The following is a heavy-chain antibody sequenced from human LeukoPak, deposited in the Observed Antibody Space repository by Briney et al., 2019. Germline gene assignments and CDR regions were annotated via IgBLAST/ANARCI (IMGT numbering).Heavy chain of an antibody. CDR1: GGSISNSSYY. CDR2: IYYSGST. CDR3: ARGVTYYYGSGSYYNHYYYMDV. Sequence: SETLSLTCTVSGGSISNSSYYWGWIRQPPGKGLEWIGSIYYSGSTYYNPSLKSRVTISVDTSKNQFSLKLSSVTAADTAVYYCARGVTYYYGSGSYYNHYYYMDVWGKGTTVTVSS. V-gene: IGHV4-39*07. D-gene: IGHD3-10*01. J-gene: IGHJ6*03.